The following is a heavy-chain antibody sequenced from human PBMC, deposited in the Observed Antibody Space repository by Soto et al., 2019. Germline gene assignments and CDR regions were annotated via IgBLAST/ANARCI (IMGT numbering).Heavy chain of an antibody. J-gene: IGHJ4*02. V-gene: IGHV3-23*01. Sequence: GSLRLSCAASGLTFSSYAMSWVRQAPGKGLEWVAAISGSGGSTYYADSVKGRFTISRDNSKNTLSLQMNSLRAGDTAVYYCAKGLGYSSGWYGVDYWGQGTLVTDSS. CDR1: GLTFSSYA. CDR3: AKGLGYSSGWYGVDY. D-gene: IGHD6-19*01. CDR2: ISGSGGST.